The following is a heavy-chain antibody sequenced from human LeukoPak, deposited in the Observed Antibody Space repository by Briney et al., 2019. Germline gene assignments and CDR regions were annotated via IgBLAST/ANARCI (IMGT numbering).Heavy chain of an antibody. V-gene: IGHV4-59*08. Sequence: KPSETLSLTCTVSGGSISNHYWSWIRQPPGKGLEWIGYIYYSGSTNYNPSLKSRVTISVDSSKNQFSLKLSSVTAADTAVYYCARQIRYYYGSGGPLFDYWGQGTLVTVSS. CDR2: IYYSGST. D-gene: IGHD3-10*01. CDR1: GGSISNHY. J-gene: IGHJ4*02. CDR3: ARQIRYYYGSGGPLFDY.